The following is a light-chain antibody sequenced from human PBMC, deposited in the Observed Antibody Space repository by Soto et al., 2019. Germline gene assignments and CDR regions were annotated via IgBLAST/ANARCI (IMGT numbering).Light chain of an antibody. CDR3: QQYGRSRWT. J-gene: IGKJ1*01. Sequence: EIVWMQSPGTRCLSPRERATLSCRASQSVSSSYLAWYQQKPGQAPRLLIYGASSRATGIPDRFSGSGYGTDFNLTIRRLEPEDFAVYYCQQYGRSRWTVDQGTKVDIK. CDR1: QSVSSSY. CDR2: GAS. V-gene: IGKV3-20*01.